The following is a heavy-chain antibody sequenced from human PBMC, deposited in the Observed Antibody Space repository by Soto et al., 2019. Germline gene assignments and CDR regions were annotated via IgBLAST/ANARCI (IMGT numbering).Heavy chain of an antibody. CDR3: ARESWDCISTSCYVRNRWFDP. CDR1: GGSISSGGYS. Sequence: SETLSLTCAVSGGSISSGGYSWSWIRQPPGKGLEWIGYIYHSGSTYYNPSLKSRVTISVDRSKNQFSLKLSSVTAADTAVYYCARESWDCISTSCYVRNRWFDPWGQGTLVTVSS. CDR2: IYHSGST. V-gene: IGHV4-30-2*01. D-gene: IGHD2-2*01. J-gene: IGHJ5*02.